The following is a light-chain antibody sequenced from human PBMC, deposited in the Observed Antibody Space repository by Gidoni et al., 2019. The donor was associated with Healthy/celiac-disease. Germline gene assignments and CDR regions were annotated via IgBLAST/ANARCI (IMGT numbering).Light chain of an antibody. V-gene: IGKV1-5*03. CDR3: QQYNSYPYT. J-gene: IGKJ2*01. CDR1: QSISSW. CDR2: KAS. Sequence: IQLPHPPSTLSASVGDRVTITCRASQSISSWLAWYQLKPGKAPKLLIYKASSFESGVPSRFSGSGSGTEFTLTISSLQPDDFATYYCQQYNSYPYTFGQGTKLEIK.